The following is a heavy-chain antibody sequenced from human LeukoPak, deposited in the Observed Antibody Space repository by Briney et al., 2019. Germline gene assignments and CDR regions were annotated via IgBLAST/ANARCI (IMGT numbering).Heavy chain of an antibody. D-gene: IGHD2-15*01. CDR3: ARSGEYCSGGSCYSLDDYYGMDV. Sequence: GGSLRLSCAASGFTVSSNYMSWVRQAPGKGLEWVSVIYSCGSTYYADSVKGRFTISRDNSKNTLYLQMNSLRAEDTAVYYCARSGEYCSGGSCYSLDDYYGMDVWGQGPTVTLSS. CDR1: GFTVSSNY. V-gene: IGHV3-66*01. J-gene: IGHJ6*02. CDR2: IYSCGST.